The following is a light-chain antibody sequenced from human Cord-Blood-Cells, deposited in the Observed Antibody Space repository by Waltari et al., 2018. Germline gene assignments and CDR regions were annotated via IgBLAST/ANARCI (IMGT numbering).Light chain of an antibody. Sequence: DIQMTQSPSSLSASVGARVTITCQASQDISNYLNWYQQKPGKAPKLLIYDASNLETGVPSRFSGSGSGTDFTFTISSLQPEDIATYYCQQYDNLPLTFGRGTKVEIK. J-gene: IGKJ4*01. V-gene: IGKV1-33*01. CDR1: QDISNY. CDR3: QQYDNLPLT. CDR2: DAS.